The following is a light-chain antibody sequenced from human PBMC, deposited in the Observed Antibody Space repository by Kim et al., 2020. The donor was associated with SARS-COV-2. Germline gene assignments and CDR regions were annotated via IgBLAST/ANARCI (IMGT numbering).Light chain of an antibody. CDR3: QQLNSSPLT. J-gene: IGKJ4*01. Sequence: GSVGDRVNITCRASQGISSYFAWYQVKPAKAPKLLIYASSTLQSGVPSRFSGSGSGTDFTLTISSLQPADFATYYCQQLNSSPLTFGGGTKVDIK. CDR1: QGISSY. CDR2: ASS. V-gene: IGKV1-9*01.